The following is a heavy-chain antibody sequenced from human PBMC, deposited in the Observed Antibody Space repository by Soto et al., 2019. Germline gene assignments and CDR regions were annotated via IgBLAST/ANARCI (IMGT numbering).Heavy chain of an antibody. CDR3: ARGGGINYYYYYGMDV. CDR1: GGTFSSYA. J-gene: IGHJ6*02. Sequence: SVKVSCKASGGTFSSYAISWVRQAPGQGLEWMGGIIPIFGTANYAQKFQGRVTITADKSTSTAYMELSSLRSEDTAVYYCARGGGINYYYYYGMDVWGQGTTVTVYS. V-gene: IGHV1-69*06. CDR2: IIPIFGTA.